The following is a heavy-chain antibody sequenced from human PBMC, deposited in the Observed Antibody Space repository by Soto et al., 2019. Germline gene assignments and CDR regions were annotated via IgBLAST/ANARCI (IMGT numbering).Heavy chain of an antibody. J-gene: IGHJ4*02. Sequence: SETLSLTCTVSGGSISSSSYYWGWIRQPPGKGLEWIGTIYYSGSTYYNPSLKSRVTISVDTSKNQFSLKLRSVTAADTAVYYCARQNSGGMXNDYWGQGTLVTVSS. CDR2: IYYSGST. D-gene: IGHD2-15*01. V-gene: IGHV4-39*01. CDR3: ARQNSGGMXNDY. CDR1: GGSISSSSYY.